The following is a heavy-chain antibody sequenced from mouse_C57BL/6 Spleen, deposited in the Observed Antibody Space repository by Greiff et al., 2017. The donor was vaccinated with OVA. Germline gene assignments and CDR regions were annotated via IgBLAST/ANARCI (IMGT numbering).Heavy chain of an antibody. J-gene: IGHJ1*03. Sequence: QVQLQQSGAELVKPGASVKISCKASGYAFSSYWMNWVKQRPGKGLEWIGQIYPGDGDTNYNGKFKGKATLTADKSSSTAYMQLSSLTSEDSAVYFCARRDDGYDGDWYFDVWGTGTTVTVSS. CDR3: ARRDDGYDGDWYFDV. CDR2: IYPGDGDT. D-gene: IGHD2-2*01. CDR1: GYAFSSYW. V-gene: IGHV1-80*01.